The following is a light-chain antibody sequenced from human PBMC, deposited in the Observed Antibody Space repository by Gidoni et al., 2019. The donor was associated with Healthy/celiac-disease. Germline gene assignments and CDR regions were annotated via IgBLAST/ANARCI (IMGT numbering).Light chain of an antibody. CDR1: QSVLYSSNNKNY. CDR2: WAS. V-gene: IGKV4-1*01. Sequence: GSLGERATINCKSSQSVLYSSNNKNYLAWYQQKPGQPPKLLIYWASTRESGVPDRFSGSGSGTDFTLTISSLQDEDVAVYYCQKYYSTPPTFGGGTKVEIK. CDR3: QKYYSTPPT. J-gene: IGKJ4*01.